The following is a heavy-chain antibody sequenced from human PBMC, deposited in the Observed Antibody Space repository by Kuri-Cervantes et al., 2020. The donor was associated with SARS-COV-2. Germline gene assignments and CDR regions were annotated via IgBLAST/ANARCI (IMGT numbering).Heavy chain of an antibody. D-gene: IGHD3-3*01. J-gene: IGHJ4*02. CDR2: IYYSGST. Sequence: SETLSLTCTVSGGSISSYYWSWIRQPPGKGLEWIGYIYYSGSTNYNPSLKSRVTISVDTSKNQFSLKLSSVTAADTAVYCCARVVVWSGYYFDYWGQGTLVTVSS. CDR1: GGSISSYY. V-gene: IGHV4-59*01. CDR3: ARVVVWSGYYFDY.